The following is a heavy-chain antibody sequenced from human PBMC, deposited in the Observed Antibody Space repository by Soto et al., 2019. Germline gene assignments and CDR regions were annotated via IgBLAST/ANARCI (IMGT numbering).Heavy chain of an antibody. CDR2: IAYSGHTT. CDR1: GFTFTSYA. D-gene: IGHD6-13*01. V-gene: IGHV3-23*01. J-gene: IGHJ5*02. Sequence: WGSLTVACAASGFTFTSYAMNWVRQAPGQGLEWVSAIAYSGHTTYYADSVEVRFTISRDNANHTLYLQMDSLRGEDTAVYYCAKAAPLLAAGTSWFYXWGQVTLFTASX. CDR3: AKAAPLLAAGTSWFYX.